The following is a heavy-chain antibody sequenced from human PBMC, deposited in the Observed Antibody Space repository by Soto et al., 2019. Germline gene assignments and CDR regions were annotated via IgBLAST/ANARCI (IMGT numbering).Heavy chain of an antibody. Sequence: QVQLVESGGGLVQPGGSLRLTCVASGFTFGSHGMHWVRQAPGKGLEWVAVISYDETNEHYVDSFEGRFTISRDNSKSILYLQMSRLRPEDTAVYKCAKDLRTPISDYGMDVWGQGTTVTVSS. CDR2: ISYDETNE. CDR3: AKDLRTPISDYGMDV. V-gene: IGHV3-30*18. J-gene: IGHJ6*02. CDR1: GFTFGSHG.